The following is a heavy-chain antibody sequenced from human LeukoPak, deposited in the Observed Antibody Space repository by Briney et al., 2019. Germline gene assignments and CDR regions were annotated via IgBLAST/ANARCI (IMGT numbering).Heavy chain of an antibody. Sequence: GGSLRLSCAASGLTVSKNYMNWVRQAPGKGLEWLSFISSGSVTIYYTDSVKGRFTISRDNAKNSLYLQMNSLRAEDTAVYYCARVHGGYPFDHWGQGTLVTVSS. D-gene: IGHD2-15*01. V-gene: IGHV3-48*01. CDR3: ARVHGGYPFDH. J-gene: IGHJ4*02. CDR2: ISSGSVTI. CDR1: GLTVSKNY.